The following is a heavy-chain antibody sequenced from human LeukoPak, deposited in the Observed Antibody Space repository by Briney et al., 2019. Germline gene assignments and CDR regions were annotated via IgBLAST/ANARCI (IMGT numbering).Heavy chain of an antibody. Sequence: ASVKVSCKASGYTVSDNHMHWVRQAPGQGLEWMGIINPSGGSTSYAQKFQGRVTMTRDTSTSTVYMELSSLRSEDTAVYYCAREGSRTYSSSSDYWGQGTLVTVSS. V-gene: IGHV1-46*01. CDR1: GYTVSDNH. J-gene: IGHJ4*02. D-gene: IGHD6-6*01. CDR2: INPSGGST. CDR3: AREGSRTYSSSSDY.